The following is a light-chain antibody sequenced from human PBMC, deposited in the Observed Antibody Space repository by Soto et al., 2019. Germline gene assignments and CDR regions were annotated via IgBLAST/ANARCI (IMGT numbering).Light chain of an antibody. CDR3: QQYYSSSLT. CDR2: WAS. CDR1: QSILKSSIKKNS. V-gene: IGKV4-1*01. Sequence: DIVMTQSPDSLAVSLGERATIKCRSSQSILKSSIKKNSLAWYHQKPGQPPRLLIYWASTRDSGVPDRFSGSGSGTDFTLTITRLQAEDVAVYYCQQYYSSSLTFGGGTKVEIK. J-gene: IGKJ4*01.